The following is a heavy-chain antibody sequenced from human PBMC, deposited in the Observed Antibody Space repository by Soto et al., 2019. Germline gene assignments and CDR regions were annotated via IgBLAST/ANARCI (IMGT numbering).Heavy chain of an antibody. CDR2: IYPGDSDT. CDR1: GYSFTSYW. D-gene: IGHD3-22*01. J-gene: IGHJ3*02. CDR3: ARGRDRSYDSSGHDAFDI. Sequence: GECLKISCKGSGYSFTSYWIGWVRQMPGKGLEWMGIIYPGDSDTRYSPSFQGQVTISADKSISTAYLQWSSLKASDTTMSYCARGRDRSYDSSGHDAFDIWGQGTMVTVSS. V-gene: IGHV5-51*01.